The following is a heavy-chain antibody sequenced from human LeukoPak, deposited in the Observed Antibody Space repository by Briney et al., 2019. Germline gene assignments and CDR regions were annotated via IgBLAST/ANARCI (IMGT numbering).Heavy chain of an antibody. V-gene: IGHV4-59*01. CDR3: ASAIVDPDTFDI. D-gene: IGHD3-16*02. Sequence: SETLSLTCTVSNGSIGTYHWSWIRQPPGKGLEWIGYIYYSGRTIHSPSLKSRVTMSVDTSKNQFSLKLSSVTAADTAVYYCASAIVDPDTFDIWGQGKMVTVSS. J-gene: IGHJ3*02. CDR1: NGSIGTYH. CDR2: IYYSGRT.